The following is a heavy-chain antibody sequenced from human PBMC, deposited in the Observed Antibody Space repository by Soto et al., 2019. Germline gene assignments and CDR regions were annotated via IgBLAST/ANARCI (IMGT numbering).Heavy chain of an antibody. CDR1: GYSISSGYY. CDR2: IYHSGST. CDR3: ARQDRVVAEGRWFDP. J-gene: IGHJ5*02. D-gene: IGHD2-15*01. V-gene: IGHV4-38-2*01. Sequence: SETLSLTCAVSGYSISSGYYWGWIRQPPGKGLEWIGSIYHSGSTYYNPSLKSRVTISVDTSKNQFSLKLSSVTAADTAVYYCARQDRVVAEGRWFDPWGQGTLVTVSS.